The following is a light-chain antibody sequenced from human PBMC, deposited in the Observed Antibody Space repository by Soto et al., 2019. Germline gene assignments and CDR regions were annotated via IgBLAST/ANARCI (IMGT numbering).Light chain of an antibody. V-gene: IGKV1-27*01. Sequence: DIQMTQSPSSLSASVGDRVTITCRASQGINNYLAWYQQKPGKVPKLLIYAASTLQSGVPSRFSGSISGTDFAFIISSLQPEDGATYYCQKYNSAPWTFGQGTKVDIK. CDR1: QGINNY. J-gene: IGKJ1*01. CDR3: QKYNSAPWT. CDR2: AAS.